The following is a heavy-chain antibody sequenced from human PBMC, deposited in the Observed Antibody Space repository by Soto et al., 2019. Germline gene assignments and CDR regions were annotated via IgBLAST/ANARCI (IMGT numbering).Heavy chain of an antibody. Sequence: SETLSLTCTVSGGSISRGGYYWSWIRQDPGKGLEWIGYIYFSGSTYYNPSLKSRVTISVDTSKNQFSLKLSSVTAADTAVYYCARSPHIQLWSYPSDYWGQGTLVTVSS. J-gene: IGHJ4*02. CDR2: IYFSGST. CDR1: GGSISRGGYY. D-gene: IGHD5-18*01. CDR3: ARSPHIQLWSYPSDY. V-gene: IGHV4-31*03.